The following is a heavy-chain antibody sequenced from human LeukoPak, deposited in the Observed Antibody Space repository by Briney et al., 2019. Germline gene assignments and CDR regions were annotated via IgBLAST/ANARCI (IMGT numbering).Heavy chain of an antibody. CDR2: ISYDGSNK. Sequence: GGSLRLSCAASGFTFSSYGMHWVRQAPGKGLEWVAVISYDGSNKYYADSVKGRFTISRDNSKNTLYLQMNSLRAEDTAVYYCASEGGRGYSYDNAFDIWGQGTMVTVSS. CDR3: ASEGGRGYSYDNAFDI. J-gene: IGHJ3*02. V-gene: IGHV3-30*03. CDR1: GFTFSSYG. D-gene: IGHD5-18*01.